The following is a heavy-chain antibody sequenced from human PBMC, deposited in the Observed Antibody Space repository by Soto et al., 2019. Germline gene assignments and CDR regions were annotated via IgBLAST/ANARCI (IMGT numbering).Heavy chain of an antibody. V-gene: IGHV1-2*02. J-gene: IGHJ4*02. Sequence: ASLKVSCKASGYTFTAYYIHWVRQAPGQGLEWIGWISPNRGNAKYAQKFQGRVTMTTDPSITTAYMVLNRLTSDDTATYYCARVEGSASTPGDWGQGTLVTVSS. CDR2: ISPNRGNA. D-gene: IGHD2-2*01. CDR3: ARVEGSASTPGD. CDR1: GYTFTAYY.